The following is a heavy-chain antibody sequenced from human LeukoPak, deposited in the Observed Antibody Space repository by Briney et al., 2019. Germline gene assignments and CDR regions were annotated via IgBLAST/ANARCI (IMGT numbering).Heavy chain of an antibody. D-gene: IGHD2-2*01. CDR2: IKQDGSEK. CDR3: ARDDCSSISCYHNWFDP. Sequence: PGGSLRLSCAASGFTVSSYWMSWVRQAPGKGLEWVANIKQDGSEKYYVDSVKGRFTTSRDNAKNSLYLQMNSLRAEDTAVYYCARDDCSSISCYHNWFDPWGQGTLVTVSS. V-gene: IGHV3-7*01. J-gene: IGHJ5*02. CDR1: GFTVSSYW.